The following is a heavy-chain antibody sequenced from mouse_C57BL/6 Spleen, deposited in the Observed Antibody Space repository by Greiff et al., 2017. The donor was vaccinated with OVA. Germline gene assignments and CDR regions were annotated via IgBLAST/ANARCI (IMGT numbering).Heavy chain of an antibody. V-gene: IGHV7-3*01. CDR1: GFTFTDYY. CDR3: ARGISLDY. J-gene: IGHJ2*01. Sequence: EVHLVESGGGLVQPGGSLSLSCAASGFTFTDYYMSWVRQPPGKALEWLGFIRNKANGYTTEYSASVKGRFTISRDNSQSILYLQMNALRAEDRDTYYCARGISLDYWGQGTTRTVSS. CDR2: IRNKANGYTT.